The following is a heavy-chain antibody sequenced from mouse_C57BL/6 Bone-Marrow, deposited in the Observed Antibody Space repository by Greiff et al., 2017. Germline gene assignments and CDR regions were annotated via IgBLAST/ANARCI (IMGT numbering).Heavy chain of an antibody. J-gene: IGHJ4*01. CDR2: IDPENGDT. CDR3: TTFWSTCDYDWYYAMDY. Sequence: VQLQQSGAELVRPGASVKLSCTASGFNIKDDYMHWVKQRPEQGLEWIGWIDPENGDTEYASKFQGKATITADTSSNAAYLQLSSLTSEDTAVYYCTTFWSTCDYDWYYAMDYWGQGTSVTVSS. V-gene: IGHV14-4*01. CDR1: GFNIKDDY. D-gene: IGHD2-4*01.